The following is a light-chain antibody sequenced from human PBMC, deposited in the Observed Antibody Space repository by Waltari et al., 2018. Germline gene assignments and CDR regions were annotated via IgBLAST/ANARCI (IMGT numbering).Light chain of an antibody. CDR2: DAS. V-gene: IGKV3-20*01. J-gene: IGKJ1*01. CDR3: QKYESLPAT. Sequence: EIMLTQSPGTLYLSPGERATLSCRASQSISRFLAWYQQKPGQAPRLLIYDASSRATGIPDRFSGSGSGTDFSLTISRLEPEDIAVYYCQKYESLPATFGQGTKVEIK. CDR1: QSISRF.